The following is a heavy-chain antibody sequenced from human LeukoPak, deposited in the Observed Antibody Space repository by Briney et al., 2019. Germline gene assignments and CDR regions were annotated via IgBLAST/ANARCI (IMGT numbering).Heavy chain of an antibody. J-gene: IGHJ4*02. CDR2: MDPNSGNT. V-gene: IGHV1-8*01. D-gene: IGHD3-3*01. CDR3: ARGGFTYYDFWSGYVYFDY. CDR1: GYTFTSYD. Sequence: ASVKVSCKASGYTFTSYDINWVRQATGQGLEWMGWMDPNSGNTGYAQKFQGRVTITRNTSISTAYMELSSLRSEDTAVYYCARGGFTYYDFWSGYVYFDYWGQGTLVTVSS.